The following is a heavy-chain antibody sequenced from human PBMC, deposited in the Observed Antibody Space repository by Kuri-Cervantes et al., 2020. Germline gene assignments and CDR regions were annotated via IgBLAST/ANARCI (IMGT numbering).Heavy chain of an antibody. CDR2: INHSGST. CDR1: GGSFSGYY. CDR3: ARGPRFYYYGMDV. J-gene: IGHJ6*02. D-gene: IGHD3-16*01. Sequence: SETLSLTCAVYGGSFSGYYWSWIRQPPGKGLEWIGEINHSGSTNYNPSLKSRVTILVDTSKNQFSLKLSSVTAADTAVYYCARGPRFYYYGMDVWGQGTTVTVSS. V-gene: IGHV4-34*01.